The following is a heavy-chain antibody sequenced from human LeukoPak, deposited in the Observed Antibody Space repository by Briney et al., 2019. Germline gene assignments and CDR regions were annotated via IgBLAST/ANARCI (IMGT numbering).Heavy chain of an antibody. V-gene: IGHV4-59*01. CDR2: IYYSGST. Sequence: SETLSLTCTVSGGSISSYYWSWIRQPPGKGLEWIGYIYYSGSTNYNPSLKSRVTISVDTSKNQFSLKLSSVTAADTAVYYCARVRTERRYSSGWYPWDYYYGMDVWGQGTTVTVSS. CDR3: ARVRTERRYSSGWYPWDYYYGMDV. J-gene: IGHJ6*02. CDR1: GGSISSYY. D-gene: IGHD6-19*01.